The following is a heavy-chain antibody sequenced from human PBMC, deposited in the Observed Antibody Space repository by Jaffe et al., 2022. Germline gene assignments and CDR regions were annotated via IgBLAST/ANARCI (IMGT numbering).Heavy chain of an antibody. Sequence: EVQLLESGGGLVQPGGSLRLSCAASGFTFNTFAINWVRQAPGKGLEWVSAISAGGSSTYYADSVKGRFTTSRDNSKNTLYLQMNSLRAEDTAVYYCAKGDTVTSPYDYWGQGTLVTVSS. J-gene: IGHJ4*02. V-gene: IGHV3-23*01. CDR3: AKGDTVTSPYDY. CDR2: ISAGGSST. D-gene: IGHD4-17*01. CDR1: GFTFNTFA.